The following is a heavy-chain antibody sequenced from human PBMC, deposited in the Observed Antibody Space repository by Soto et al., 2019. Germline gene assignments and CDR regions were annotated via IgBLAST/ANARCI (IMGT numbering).Heavy chain of an antibody. CDR2: IKQDGSEK. D-gene: IGHD6-19*01. CDR1: GFTFSSYW. J-gene: IGHJ3*02. V-gene: IGHV3-7*01. CDR3: ARDRIAVAGSDAFDI. Sequence: EVQLVESGGGLVQPGGSLRLSCAASGFTFSSYWMSWVRQAPGKGLEWVANIKQDGSEKYYVDSVKGRFTISRDNAKNSLYLQMNRLRAEDTAVYYCARDRIAVAGSDAFDIWGQGTMVTVSS.